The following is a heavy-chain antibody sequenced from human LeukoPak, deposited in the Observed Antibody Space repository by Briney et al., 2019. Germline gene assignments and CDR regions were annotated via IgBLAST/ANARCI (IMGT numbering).Heavy chain of an antibody. D-gene: IGHD3-10*01. CDR3: ASPKTPGGDAFDI. Sequence: PGGSLRLSCAASGLTFSSYTLTWVRQAPGKGLEWVSGISGSDGSTYYADFVKGRFTISRDNSKNTLYLQMNSLRAEDTAVYYCASPKTPGGDAFDIWGQGTVVTVSS. CDR1: GLTFSSYT. CDR2: ISGSDGST. V-gene: IGHV3-23*01. J-gene: IGHJ3*02.